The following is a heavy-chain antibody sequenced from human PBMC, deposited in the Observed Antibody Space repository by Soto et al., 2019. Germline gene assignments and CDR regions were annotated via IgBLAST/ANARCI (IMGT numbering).Heavy chain of an antibody. CDR3: ARGAYYGSGSYRFDP. CDR2: IYYSGST. Sequence: QVQLQESGPGLVKPSQTLSLTCTVSGGSISSGGYYWSWIRQHPGKGLEWSGYIYYSGSTYYNPSLKSRVTISVDTSKNHFSLKLSSVTAADTAVYYCARGAYYGSGSYRFDPWGQGTLVTVSS. CDR1: GGSISSGGYY. V-gene: IGHV4-31*03. J-gene: IGHJ5*02. D-gene: IGHD3-10*01.